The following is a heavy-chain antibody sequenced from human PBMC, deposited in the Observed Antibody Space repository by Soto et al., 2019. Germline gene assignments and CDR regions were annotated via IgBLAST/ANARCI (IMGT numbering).Heavy chain of an antibody. D-gene: IGHD2-15*01. CDR3: AKLGYCRGGTCYLDYYNGLDG. CDR2: IGASGDNT. J-gene: IGHJ6*02. V-gene: IGHV3-23*01. CDR1: GFTFNRFA. Sequence: EVQLLESGGGLVQPGGSLRLSCAASGFTFNRFAMTWVRQAPGKGLEWVSTIGASGDNTFYADSVKGRFTISRDNSGDTLFLQMNRLRAEDTALYYCAKLGYCRGGTCYLDYYNGLDGWGQGTTVTVSS.